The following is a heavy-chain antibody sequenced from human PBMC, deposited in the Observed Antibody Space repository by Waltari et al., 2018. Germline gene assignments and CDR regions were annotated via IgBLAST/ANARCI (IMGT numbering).Heavy chain of an antibody. J-gene: IGHJ4*02. CDR2: IKSKGEGGKT. D-gene: IGHD2-2*01. CDR1: GFTFANAW. V-gene: IGHV3-15*01. CDR3: TTEGGRTWPMY. Sequence: EVQLVESGGGLVKPGDSLRLSCVASGFTFANAWLNWVRQAPGKGLEWGGRIKSKGEGGKTDYAAPVKGRFAISRDDSKDTAYLQMNSRKTEDTAMYFCTTEGGRTWPMYWGQGTLVTVSS.